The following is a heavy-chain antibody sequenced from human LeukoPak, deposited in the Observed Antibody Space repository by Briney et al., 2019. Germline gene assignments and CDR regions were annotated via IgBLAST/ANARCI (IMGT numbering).Heavy chain of an antibody. J-gene: IGHJ3*02. Sequence: GGSLRLSCAASGFTFSSYAMSWVRQAPGKGLEWVSAISGSGGSTYYADSVKGRFTISRDNSKNTLYLQMNSLRAEDTAVYYCAKLDRRIAMIVAVTAFDIWGQGTMVTVSS. V-gene: IGHV3-23*01. D-gene: IGHD3-22*01. CDR2: ISGSGGST. CDR1: GFTFSSYA. CDR3: AKLDRRIAMIVAVTAFDI.